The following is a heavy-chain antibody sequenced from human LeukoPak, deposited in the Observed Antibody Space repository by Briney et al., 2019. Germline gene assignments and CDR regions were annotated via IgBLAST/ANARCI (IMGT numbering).Heavy chain of an antibody. CDR2: IYTSGST. D-gene: IGHD6-13*01. CDR3: ARDISSWYVDDAFDI. Sequence: SETLSLTCTVSGGSISSYYWSWIRQPAGKGLEWIGRIYTSGSTNYNPSLKSRVTMSVDTSKNQFSLKLSSVTAADTAVYYCARDISSWYVDDAFDIWGQGTMVTVSS. CDR1: GGSISSYY. V-gene: IGHV4-4*07. J-gene: IGHJ3*02.